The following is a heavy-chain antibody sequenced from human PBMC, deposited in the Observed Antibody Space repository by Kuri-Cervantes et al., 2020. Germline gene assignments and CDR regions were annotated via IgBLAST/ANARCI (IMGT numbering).Heavy chain of an antibody. D-gene: IGHD2-15*01. V-gene: IGHV3-48*03. Sequence: GGSLRLSCTASGFTFGDYAMSWVRQAPGKGLEWVSYISSSGSAISYADSVKGRFTISRDNAKNSLYLQMNSLRAEDTAVYCCARGCSGGSCQDAFDIWGQGTMVTVSS. CDR1: GFTFGDYA. CDR3: ARGCSGGSCQDAFDI. J-gene: IGHJ3*02. CDR2: ISSSGSAI.